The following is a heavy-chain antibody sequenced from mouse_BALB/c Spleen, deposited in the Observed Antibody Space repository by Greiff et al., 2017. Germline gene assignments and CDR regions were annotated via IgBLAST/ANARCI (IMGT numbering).Heavy chain of an antibody. D-gene: IGHD2-3*01. CDR3: ARDEGWLLPFAY. CDR1: GFSLTSYG. J-gene: IGHJ3*01. CDR2: IWAGGST. Sequence: VKLVESGPGLVAPSQSLSITCTVSGFSLTSYGVHWVRQPPGKGLEWLGVIWAGGSTNYNSALMSRLSISKDNSKSQVFLKMNSLQTDDTAMYYCARDEGWLLPFAYWGQGTLVTVSA. V-gene: IGHV2-9*02.